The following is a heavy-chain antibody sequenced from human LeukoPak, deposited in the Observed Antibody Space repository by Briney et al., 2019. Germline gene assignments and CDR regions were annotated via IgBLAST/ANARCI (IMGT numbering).Heavy chain of an antibody. V-gene: IGHV1-69*13. CDR3: ARVPDGTNCSGGSCYFAHYYYYGMDV. D-gene: IGHD2-15*01. J-gene: IGHJ6*02. Sequence: ASVKVSCKASGGTFSSYAISWVRQAPGQGLEWMGGIIPIFGTANYAQKFQGRVTITADESTSTAYMELSGLRSEDTAVYYCARVPDGTNCSGGSCYFAHYYYYGMDVWGQGTTVTVSS. CDR2: IIPIFGTA. CDR1: GGTFSSYA.